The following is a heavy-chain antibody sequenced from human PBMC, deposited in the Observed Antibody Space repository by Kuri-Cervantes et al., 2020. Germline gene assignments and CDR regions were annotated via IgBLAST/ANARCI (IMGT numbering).Heavy chain of an antibody. CDR2: ISSSGSTI. CDR1: GFTFSSYT. D-gene: IGHD3-10*01. V-gene: IGHV3-48*01. Sequence: GESLKISCAACGFTFSSYTFYWVRQTPGKGLEWLSYISSSGSTIYNADSVKGRFTISRDNSKKTLYLQMNSLRAADTAIYYCARDTGGLIDSWGQGTLVTVSS. J-gene: IGHJ4*02. CDR3: ARDTGGLIDS.